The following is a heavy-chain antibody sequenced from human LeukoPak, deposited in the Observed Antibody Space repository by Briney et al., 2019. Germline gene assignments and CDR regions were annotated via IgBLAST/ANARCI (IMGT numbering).Heavy chain of an antibody. V-gene: IGHV4-31*03. CDR1: GGSISTGGYY. J-gene: IGHJ4*02. D-gene: IGHD5-18*01. Sequence: PSETLSLTCTVSGGSISTGGYYWTWLRQHPGKGLEWIGYIYNSGTTYYNPSLESRVTISGDTSKNQFSLKLNSVTAADTAVYYCARTAGWSYGFDYWGQGTLVTVSS. CDR3: ARTAGWSYGFDY. CDR2: IYNSGTT.